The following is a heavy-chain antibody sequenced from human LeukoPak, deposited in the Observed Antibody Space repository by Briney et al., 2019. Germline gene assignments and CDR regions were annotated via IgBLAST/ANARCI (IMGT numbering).Heavy chain of an antibody. CDR2: MSHSERT. J-gene: IGHJ3*02. CDR3: ARHPGGVLRYFDWLLKAFDI. Sequence: SETLSLTCTVSGGSISSSSYYWGWIRQPPGKGLEWIGSMSHSERTYYNPSLKSRLTIFVDTSKNQFSLELRSVTAADTAVHYCARHPGGVLRYFDWLLKAFDIWGQGTMVTVSS. V-gene: IGHV4-39*01. D-gene: IGHD3-9*01. CDR1: GGSISSSSYY.